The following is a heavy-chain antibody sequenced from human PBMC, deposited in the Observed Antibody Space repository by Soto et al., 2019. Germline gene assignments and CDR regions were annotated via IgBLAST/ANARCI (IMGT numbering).Heavy chain of an antibody. V-gene: IGHV1-18*01. D-gene: IGHD3-22*01. CDR3: ARDDSTGHGWFDP. CDR1: GGTFSRYA. CDR2: INXYNTYX. J-gene: IGHJ5*02. Sequence: XSVKVSCKASGGTFSRYAISWVRQAPGQALQWMGRINXYNTYXDYAKKAQARXXLTTDKSXXKVYMELRSIRSDDTAVYFCARDDSTGHGWFDPWGQGTLVTVSS.